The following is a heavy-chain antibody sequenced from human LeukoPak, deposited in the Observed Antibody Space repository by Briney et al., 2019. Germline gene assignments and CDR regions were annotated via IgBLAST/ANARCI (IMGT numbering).Heavy chain of an antibody. Sequence: AGGSLRLSCAASGFTFDDYAMHWVPKAPGKGLEWLSLISGDGGSTYYADSVKGRFTISRDNSKNSLYLQMNSLRTEDTALYYCAKDARRAVAGSLFDYWGQGTLVTVSS. V-gene: IGHV3-43*02. CDR1: GFTFDDYA. CDR3: AKDARRAVAGSLFDY. CDR2: ISGDGGST. D-gene: IGHD6-19*01. J-gene: IGHJ4*02.